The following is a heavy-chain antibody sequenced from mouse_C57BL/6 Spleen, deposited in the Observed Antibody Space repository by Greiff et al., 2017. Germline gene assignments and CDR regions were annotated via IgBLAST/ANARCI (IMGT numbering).Heavy chain of an antibody. V-gene: IGHV1-72*01. CDR2: IGPNSGGN. D-gene: IGHD2-3*01. CDR1: GYTFTSYW. Sequence: QVQLQQPGAELVKPGASVKLSCKASGYTFTSYWMHWVKQWPGRGLEWIGRIGPNSGGNKYNEKFKSKATLTVDKLSSTAYMQLSSLTSEDSAVEYCARPYDGYSFAYWGKGTLVTVSA. J-gene: IGHJ3*01. CDR3: ARPYDGYSFAY.